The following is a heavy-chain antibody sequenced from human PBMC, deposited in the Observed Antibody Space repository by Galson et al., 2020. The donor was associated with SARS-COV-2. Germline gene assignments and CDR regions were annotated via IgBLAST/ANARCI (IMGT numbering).Heavy chain of an antibody. CDR1: GGSISSNY. J-gene: IGHJ4*02. D-gene: IGHD6-19*01. Sequence: SETLSLTCTVSGGSISSNYWSWIRQPAGKGLEWIGRIYTSGSTNYNHSLKSRVTMSVDTSKNQFSLKLSSVTAADTAVYYCARDSSGWSTGSYFDYWGQGTLVTVSS. V-gene: IGHV4-4*07. CDR2: IYTSGST. CDR3: ARDSSGWSTGSYFDY.